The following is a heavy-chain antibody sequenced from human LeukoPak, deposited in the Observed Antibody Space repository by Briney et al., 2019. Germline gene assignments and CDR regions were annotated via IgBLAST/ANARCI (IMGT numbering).Heavy chain of an antibody. D-gene: IGHD6-13*01. J-gene: IGHJ4*02. CDR3: ARGGYSSSWYYFDY. Sequence: QAGGSLRLSCAASGFTFSSYGMHWVRQAPGKGLEWVANIKQDGSEKYYVDSVKGRFTISRDNAKNSLYLQMNSLRAEDTAVYYCARGGYSSSWYYFDYWGQGTLVTVSS. CDR1: GFTFSSYG. V-gene: IGHV3-7*01. CDR2: IKQDGSEK.